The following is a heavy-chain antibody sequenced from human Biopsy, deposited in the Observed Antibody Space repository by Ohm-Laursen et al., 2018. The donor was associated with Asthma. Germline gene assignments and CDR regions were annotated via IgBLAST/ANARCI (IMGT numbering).Heavy chain of an antibody. D-gene: IGHD3-3*01. CDR3: ASRGGDFWSGYYMDY. Sequence: SLSLSCSASGFSFGSFGMHWVRQVPGKGPEWVALISFDGRYEYYADSVKGRFTISRDNPMKRLYLQMSSLTAEDTAVYYCASRGGDFWSGYYMDYWGQGTLVTVSS. J-gene: IGHJ4*02. CDR1: GFSFGSFG. V-gene: IGHV3-30*03. CDR2: ISFDGRYE.